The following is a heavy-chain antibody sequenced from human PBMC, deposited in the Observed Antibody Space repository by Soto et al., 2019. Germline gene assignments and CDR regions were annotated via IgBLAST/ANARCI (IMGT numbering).Heavy chain of an antibody. CDR2: INAYNGNT. D-gene: IGHD6-13*01. CDR1: GYTFTSYG. CDR3: ARRGYSSSWYYYYYYGMDV. V-gene: IGHV1-18*01. Sequence: QVQLVQSGAEVKKPGASVKVSCKASGYTFTSYGISWVRQAPGQGLEWMGWINAYNGNTNYAQKLQGRVTMTTDTXTSTDYMELRSLRSEDTAVYYCARRGYSSSWYYYYYYGMDVWGQGTTVTVSS. J-gene: IGHJ6*02.